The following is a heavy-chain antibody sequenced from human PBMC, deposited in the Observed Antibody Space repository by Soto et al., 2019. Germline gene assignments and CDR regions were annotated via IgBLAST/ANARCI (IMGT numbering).Heavy chain of an antibody. V-gene: IGHV3-33*06. Sequence: GGSLRLSCAASGFTFSSYGMHWVRQAPGKGLEWVAVIWYDGSNKYYVDSVKGRFTISRDNSKNTLYLQMNSLRAEDTAVYYCAKTAIAVAGLDFDYWGQGTLVTVSS. D-gene: IGHD6-19*01. CDR3: AKTAIAVAGLDFDY. J-gene: IGHJ4*02. CDR1: GFTFSSYG. CDR2: IWYDGSNK.